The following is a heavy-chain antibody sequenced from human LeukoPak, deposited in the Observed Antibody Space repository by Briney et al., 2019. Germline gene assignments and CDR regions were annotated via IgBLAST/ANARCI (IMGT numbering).Heavy chain of an antibody. CDR1: RFTFSSYA. V-gene: IGHV3-23*01. Sequence: GGPLRLPCAASRFTFSSYAMSWVRRSPGKGREWVSAFSISGGGTYYAVSVRGRFTISRDNSKNSLYLEMNSLRAEDTAVYYCAKPLGSLEYLVFYYWGQGTLVTVSS. CDR2: FSISGGGT. J-gene: IGHJ4*02. D-gene: IGHD2/OR15-2a*01. CDR3: AKPLGSLEYLVFYY.